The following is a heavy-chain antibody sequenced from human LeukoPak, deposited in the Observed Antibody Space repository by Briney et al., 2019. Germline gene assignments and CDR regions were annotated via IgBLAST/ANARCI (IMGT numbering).Heavy chain of an antibody. CDR2: ISYDGSNK. CDR1: GFTFSSYG. Sequence: GGSLRLSCAASGFTFSSYGMHWVRQAPGKGLEWVAVISYDGSNKYYADSVKGRFTISRDNSKNTLYLQMNSLRAEDTAVYYCAKAASRGYSYGPIDYWGQGTLVTVSS. V-gene: IGHV3-30*18. J-gene: IGHJ4*02. D-gene: IGHD5-18*01. CDR3: AKAASRGYSYGPIDY.